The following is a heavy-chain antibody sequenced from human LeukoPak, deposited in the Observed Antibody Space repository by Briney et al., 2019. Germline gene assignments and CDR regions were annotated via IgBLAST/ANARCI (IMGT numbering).Heavy chain of an antibody. CDR3: AREDGSEGNWFDP. Sequence: ASVKASCKASGYTFTIYGISWMRQAPGQGLEWMGWISAYNGNTNYAQKLQGRVTMTTDTSTSTAYMELRSLRSDDRAVYYCAREDGSEGNWFDPWGQGTLVTVSS. CDR2: ISAYNGNT. J-gene: IGHJ5*02. D-gene: IGHD3-10*01. V-gene: IGHV1-18*01. CDR1: GYTFTIYG.